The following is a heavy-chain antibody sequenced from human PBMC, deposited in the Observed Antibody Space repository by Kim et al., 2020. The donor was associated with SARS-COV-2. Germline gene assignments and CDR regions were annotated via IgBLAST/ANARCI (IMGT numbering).Heavy chain of an antibody. Sequence: RYSPAVQGQVTISANKSISTAYLQWSSLKASDTAMYYCARQSEIQQPPDYWGQGTLVTVSS. CDR3: ARQSEIQQPPDY. V-gene: IGHV5-51*01. J-gene: IGHJ4*02. D-gene: IGHD5-18*01.